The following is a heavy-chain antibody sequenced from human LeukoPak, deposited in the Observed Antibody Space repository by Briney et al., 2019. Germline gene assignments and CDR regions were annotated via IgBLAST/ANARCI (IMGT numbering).Heavy chain of an antibody. J-gene: IGHJ4*02. CDR3: TRATDGYPDLDY. Sequence: LSLTCTVSGYSISSGYYWGWIRQPPGKGLEWLCFIRSKSFGETILYAPSLKGRFTISRDDSKSIAYLQMNSLKAEDTGMYYCTRATDGYPDLDYWGQGTLVTVSS. CDR2: IRSKSFGETI. V-gene: IGHV3-49*03. D-gene: IGHD5-24*01. CDR1: GYSISSGYY.